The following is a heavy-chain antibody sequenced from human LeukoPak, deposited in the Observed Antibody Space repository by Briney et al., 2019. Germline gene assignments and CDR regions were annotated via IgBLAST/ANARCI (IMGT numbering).Heavy chain of an antibody. V-gene: IGHV3-21*01. CDR2: ISSSSSYI. CDR1: GFTFSSYS. J-gene: IGHJ4*02. Sequence: PGGSLRLSCAASGFTFSSYSMNWVRQAPGKGLEWVSSISSSSSYIYYADSVKGRFTISRDNAKNSLYLQMNSLRAEDTAVYYCARGRSSTSFFIDYWGQRTLVTVSS. CDR3: ARGRSSTSFFIDY. D-gene: IGHD2-2*01.